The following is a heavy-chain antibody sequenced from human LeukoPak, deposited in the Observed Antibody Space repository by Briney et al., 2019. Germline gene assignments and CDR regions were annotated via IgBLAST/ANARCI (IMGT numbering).Heavy chain of an antibody. Sequence: GGSLRLSCAASGFTFSNAWMSWVRQAPGKGLEWVGRIKSKTDGGTTDYAAPVKGRFTISRDGSKNTLYLQMNSLKTEDTAVYYCTTDKVSGWNLGYWGQGTLVTVSS. V-gene: IGHV3-15*01. D-gene: IGHD6-19*01. J-gene: IGHJ4*02. CDR2: IKSKTDGGTT. CDR3: TTDKVSGWNLGY. CDR1: GFTFSNAW.